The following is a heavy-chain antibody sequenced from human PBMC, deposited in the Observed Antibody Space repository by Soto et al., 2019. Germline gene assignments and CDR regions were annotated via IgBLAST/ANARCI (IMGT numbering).Heavy chain of an antibody. CDR3: ARGSVDTVDSSGFHEY. V-gene: IGHV4-34*01. CDR2: INHSGGT. CDR1: GGSFSAYY. Sequence: PSETLSLTCAVYGGSFSAYYWSWIRQPPGKGLEWIGEINHSGGTSYNPSLKSRVTISVDTSKSQFSLKLTSVTAADRAVYYCARGSVDTVDSSGFHEYLGQGTPVTVSS. J-gene: IGHJ4*02. D-gene: IGHD3-22*01.